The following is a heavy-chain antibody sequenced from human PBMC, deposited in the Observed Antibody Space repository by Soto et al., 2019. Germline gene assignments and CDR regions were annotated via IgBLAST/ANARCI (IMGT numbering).Heavy chain of an antibody. V-gene: IGHV1-3*01. Sequence: ASVKVSCKASGYIFTSYAMHWVRQAPGQRLEWMGWINPGNGNTKYSQKFQGRVTITRDTSASTAYMELSSLRSEDTAVYYCAREEEYCSSTSCYGYWGQGTLVTVSS. CDR3: AREEEYCSSTSCYGY. CDR1: GYIFTSYA. CDR2: INPGNGNT. D-gene: IGHD2-2*01. J-gene: IGHJ4*02.